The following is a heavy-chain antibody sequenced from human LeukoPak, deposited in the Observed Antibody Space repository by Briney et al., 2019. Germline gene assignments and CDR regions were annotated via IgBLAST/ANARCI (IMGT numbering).Heavy chain of an antibody. CDR2: IYSVGAT. D-gene: IGHD6-13*01. Sequence: GGSLRLSCAASGFTVSSNYMSWVRQAPGKGLEWVSVIYSVGATSYADSVRGRFTISRDTSENTLFLQMNSLRVEDTAVYYCVRQPYSSNNWGQGTLVTVSS. CDR1: GFTVSSNY. V-gene: IGHV3-53*01. CDR3: VRQPYSSNN. J-gene: IGHJ4*02.